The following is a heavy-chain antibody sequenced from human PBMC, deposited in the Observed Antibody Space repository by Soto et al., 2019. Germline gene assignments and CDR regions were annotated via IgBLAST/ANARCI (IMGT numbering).Heavy chain of an antibody. D-gene: IGHD2-15*01. J-gene: IGHJ6*02. V-gene: IGHV3-30*18. CDR1: GFTFSSYG. Sequence: GGSLRLSCAASGFTFSSYGMHWVRQAPGKGLEWVAVISYDGSNKYYADSVKGRFTISRDNSKNTLYLQMNSLRAEDTAVYYCAKDRGLRSSGGSCPDCYGMDVWGQGTTVTVSS. CDR3: AKDRGLRSSGGSCPDCYGMDV. CDR2: ISYDGSNK.